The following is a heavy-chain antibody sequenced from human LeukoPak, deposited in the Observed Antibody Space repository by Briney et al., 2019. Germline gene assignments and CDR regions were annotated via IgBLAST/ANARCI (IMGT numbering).Heavy chain of an antibody. Sequence: SETLSLTCTVSGGSISSYYWSWIRQPAGKGLEWIGRIYTSGSTNYNPSLKSRVTMSVDTSKNQFSLKLSSVTAADTAVYYCARGSLWFGESTPXWYFDLWGRGTLVTVSS. CDR3: ARGSLWFGESTPXWYFDL. D-gene: IGHD3-10*01. V-gene: IGHV4-4*07. J-gene: IGHJ2*01. CDR1: GGSISSYY. CDR2: IYTSGST.